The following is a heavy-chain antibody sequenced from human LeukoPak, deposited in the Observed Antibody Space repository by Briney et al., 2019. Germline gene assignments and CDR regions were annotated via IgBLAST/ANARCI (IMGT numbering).Heavy chain of an antibody. J-gene: IGHJ3*02. CDR1: GFTFSTFP. Sequence: PGGSLRLSCSASGFTFSTFPMHWVRQAPGKGLEYFSAISRNGDTTYYADSVKGRFTISRDNSKNTLYLQMSSLRPEDTAVYYCVKALTDDAFDIWGQGTMVTDSS. CDR3: VKALTDDAFDI. CDR2: ISRNGDTT. V-gene: IGHV3-64D*06.